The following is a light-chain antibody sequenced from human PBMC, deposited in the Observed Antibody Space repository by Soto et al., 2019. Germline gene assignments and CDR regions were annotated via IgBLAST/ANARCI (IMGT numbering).Light chain of an antibody. CDR1: SSDVGGYNY. CDR3: SSYAGSNHLVV. Sequence: QSVLTQPPSASGSPGQSVTISCTGTSSDVGGYNYVSWYQQHPGKAPKLMIYEVSKRPSGVPDRFSGSKSGNTASLTVSGLQAEVEADYYCSSYAGSNHLVVFGGGTKLTVL. CDR2: EVS. J-gene: IGLJ2*01. V-gene: IGLV2-8*01.